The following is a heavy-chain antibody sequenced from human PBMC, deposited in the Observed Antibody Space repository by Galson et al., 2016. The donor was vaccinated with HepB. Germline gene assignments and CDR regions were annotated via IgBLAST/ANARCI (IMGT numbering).Heavy chain of an antibody. CDR2: IRRDGSRI. CDR3: ARDRNYCSSSTCYDVFDI. D-gene: IGHD2-2*01. Sequence: SLRLSCAASGFTFSSYAIHWVRQAPGKGLEWVANIRRDGSRINYVDSVKGRFSISRDNAKNSLYLQMNSLRAEDTAVYYCARDRNYCSSSTCYDVFDIWGQGTMVTVSS. J-gene: IGHJ3*02. CDR1: GFTFSSYA. V-gene: IGHV3-7*03.